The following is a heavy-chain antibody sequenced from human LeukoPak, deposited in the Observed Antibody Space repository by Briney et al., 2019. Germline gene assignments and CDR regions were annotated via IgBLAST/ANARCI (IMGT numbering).Heavy chain of an antibody. CDR1: GYTFTDYY. CDR3: ARVAVAGTRANWFDP. D-gene: IGHD6-19*01. J-gene: IGHJ5*02. V-gene: IGHV1-2*02. Sequence: GASVKVSCKASGYTFTDYYMHWVRQAPRQGLEWMGWINPNSGGTNYAQKFQGRVTMTRDTSISTAYMELSRLRSDDTAVYHCARVAVAGTRANWFDPWGQGTLVTVSS. CDR2: INPNSGGT.